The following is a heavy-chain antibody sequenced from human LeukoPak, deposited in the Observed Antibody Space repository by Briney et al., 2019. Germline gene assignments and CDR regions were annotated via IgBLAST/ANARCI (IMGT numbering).Heavy chain of an antibody. D-gene: IGHD2-15*01. Sequence: SETLSLTCAVSGGSLSSSNWWRWVRPPPGKGLEWSGAIYHRGSTNYNPALQNRPTLPVDKPKNQFSLTPSSVTAAHAAVSYCARVGRRRPYLDYWGKGNLVTVSS. V-gene: IGHV4-4*02. CDR3: ARVGRRRPYLDY. J-gene: IGHJ4*02. CDR2: IYHRGST. CDR1: GGSLSSSNW.